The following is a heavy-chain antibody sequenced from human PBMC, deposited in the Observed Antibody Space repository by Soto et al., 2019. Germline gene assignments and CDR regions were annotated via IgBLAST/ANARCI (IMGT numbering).Heavy chain of an antibody. CDR2: ISSSSSTI. J-gene: IGHJ4*02. D-gene: IGHD2-15*01. CDR1: GFTFSSYS. CDR3: ARSDIVVVVAAYYFDY. Sequence: GGSLRLSCAACGFTFSSYSMNWVRQAPGKGLEWVSYISSSSSTIYYADSVKGRFTISRDNAKNSLYLQMNSLRAEDTAVYYCARSDIVVVVAAYYFDYWGQGTLVTVSS. V-gene: IGHV3-48*01.